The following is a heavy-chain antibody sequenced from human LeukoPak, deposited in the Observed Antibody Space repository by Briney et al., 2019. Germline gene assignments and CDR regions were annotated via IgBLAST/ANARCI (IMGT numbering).Heavy chain of an antibody. D-gene: IGHD4-17*01. CDR2: INPDGGDK. V-gene: IGHV3-7*01. CDR3: ARLFGGVTTFDY. CDR1: GFTFSNYW. J-gene: IGHJ4*02. Sequence: GGSLRLSCAASGFTFSNYWMHWVRQVPGKGLVWVASINPDGGDKFYVDSVKGRFTISRDNTWNSLFLDLSSLRADDTAMYFCARLFGGVTTFDYWGQGALVTVSS.